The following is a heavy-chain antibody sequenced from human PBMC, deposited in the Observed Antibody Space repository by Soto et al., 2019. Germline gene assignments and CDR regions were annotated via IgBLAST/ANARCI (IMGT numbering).Heavy chain of an antibody. CDR3: ARQVYDSDTGPNFQYYFDS. D-gene: IGHD3-22*01. V-gene: IGHV5-10-1*01. CDR2: IDPSDSQT. J-gene: IGHJ4*02. CDR1: GYSFAGYW. Sequence: PVASREISCKVSGYSFAGYWITWVRQNPGKGLEWMGRIDPSDSQTYYSPSFRGHVTISVTKSITTVFLQWGSLRASDTAMYYCARQVYDSDTGPNFQYYFDSWGQGTPVTVSS.